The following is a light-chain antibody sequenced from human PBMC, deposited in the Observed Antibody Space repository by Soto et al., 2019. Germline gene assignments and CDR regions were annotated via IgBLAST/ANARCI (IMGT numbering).Light chain of an antibody. Sequence: DIQMTQSPSTLSASVGDRVTITCRASESISGWLAWYQQKPGKAPKLVIFKASTLESRVPSRFSGSGSGTEFTLSISSLQPDDFAIYYCQQYNSYPRTFGQGTKVEIK. CDR2: KAS. CDR3: QQYNSYPRT. CDR1: ESISGW. J-gene: IGKJ1*01. V-gene: IGKV1-5*03.